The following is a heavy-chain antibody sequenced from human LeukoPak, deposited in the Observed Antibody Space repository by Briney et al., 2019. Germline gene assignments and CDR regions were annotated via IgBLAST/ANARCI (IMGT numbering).Heavy chain of an antibody. V-gene: IGHV4-59*01. J-gene: IGHJ4*02. CDR1: GGSISSYY. Sequence: SETLSLTCTVSGGSISSYYWSWIRQPPGKGLEWIGYIYYRGSTKYNPSLKSRVTISVDTSNNQFSLKLSSVAAADTAVYYCAAAAYGSGSYTVDYWGQGTLVTVSS. CDR3: AAAAYGSGSYTVDY. CDR2: IYYRGST. D-gene: IGHD3-10*01.